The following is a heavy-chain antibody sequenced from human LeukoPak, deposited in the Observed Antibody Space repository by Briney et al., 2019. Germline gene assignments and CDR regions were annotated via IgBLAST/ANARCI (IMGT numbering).Heavy chain of an antibody. V-gene: IGHV4-59*01. CDR2: IYYGGST. Sequence: PSETLSLTCTVSGASMSDYYWSWIRQPPGKGLEWIGYIYYGGSTKDNPSLKSRVTMSVDPSKNQFSLKLSSVTAADTAVYYCARDIGGSSTSSGVFDLWGQGALVTASS. CDR3: ARDIGGSSTSSGVFDL. CDR1: GASMSDYY. D-gene: IGHD2-2*01. J-gene: IGHJ4*02.